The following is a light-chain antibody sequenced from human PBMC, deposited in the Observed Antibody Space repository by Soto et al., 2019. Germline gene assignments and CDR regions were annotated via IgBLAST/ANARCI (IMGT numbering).Light chain of an antibody. CDR1: QDISIW. CDR3: QHYKTYAGT. J-gene: IGKJ3*01. V-gene: IGKV1-5*03. CDR2: RTS. Sequence: DIQMTQSPSTLSASVRDRVTITCRASQDISIWSAWFQQKPGKAPKLLISRTSSLERGVPSRFSGSGSGTEFILTISSLQHDYFATYYCQHYKTYAGTFGPGSKVDLK.